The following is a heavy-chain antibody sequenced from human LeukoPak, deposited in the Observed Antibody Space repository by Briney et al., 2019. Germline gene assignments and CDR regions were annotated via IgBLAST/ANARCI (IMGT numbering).Heavy chain of an antibody. CDR1: GGSFSGYY. CDR2: INHSGST. J-gene: IGHJ6*03. V-gene: IGHV4-34*01. Sequence: SETLSLTCAVYGGSFSGYYWSWIRQPPGKGLEWIGEINHSGSTNYNPSLKSRVTISVDTSKNQFSLKLSSVTAADTAVYYCARSGYYYYYMDVWGKGTTVTVSS. CDR3: ARSGYYYYYMDV.